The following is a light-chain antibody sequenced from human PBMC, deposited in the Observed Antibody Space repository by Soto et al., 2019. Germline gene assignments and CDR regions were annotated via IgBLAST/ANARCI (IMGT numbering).Light chain of an antibody. CDR3: QQSYSTIT. CDR1: QSITSY. CDR2: AAS. Sequence: DIQMTQSPSSLSASVGDRVTITCRASQSITSYLNWYQQKPGEAPNLLIYAASSLQSGVPSRFSGSGSGTDFTLTINSLEPEDFATYYCQQSYSTITFGQGTRLEIK. V-gene: IGKV1-39*01. J-gene: IGKJ5*01.